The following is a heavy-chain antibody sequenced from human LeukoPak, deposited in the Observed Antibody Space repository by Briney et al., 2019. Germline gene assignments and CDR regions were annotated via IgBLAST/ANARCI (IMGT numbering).Heavy chain of an antibody. CDR2: ISDDGTTT. V-gene: IGHV3-74*01. CDR1: GFTFNLDW. J-gene: IGHJ5*02. D-gene: IGHD3-10*01. CDR3: ARDSRYYYGSGSYQPYWFDP. Sequence: PGGSLRLSCAASGFTFNLDWIHWVRQAPGKGLEWLSRISDDGTTTNYADSVKGRFTISRDNAKNTLYLQMNSLRVDDTAVYYCARDSRYYYGSGSYQPYWFDPWGQGTLVTVSS.